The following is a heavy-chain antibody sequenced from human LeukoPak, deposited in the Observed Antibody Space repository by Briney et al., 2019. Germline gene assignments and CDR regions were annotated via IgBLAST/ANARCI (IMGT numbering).Heavy chain of an antibody. Sequence: PSETLSLTCTVSGDSIGTKYWSWIRRPAGRGLEWIGRISSIGTTDYSPSLKGRATMSLDTSKNQFSLSLRSMTAADTAVYYCARLDILVPRAVEWFDPWGQGTLVIVSS. CDR2: ISSIGTT. CDR3: ARLDILVPRAVEWFDP. V-gene: IGHV4-4*07. J-gene: IGHJ5*02. D-gene: IGHD3-9*01. CDR1: GDSIGTKY.